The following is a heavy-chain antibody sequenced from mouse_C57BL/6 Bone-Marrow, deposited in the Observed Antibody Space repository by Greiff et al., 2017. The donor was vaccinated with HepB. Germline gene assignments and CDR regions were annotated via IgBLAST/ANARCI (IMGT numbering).Heavy chain of an antibody. D-gene: IGHD2-5*01. Sequence: QVQLQQSGAELARPGASVKLSCKASGYTFTSYGISWVKQRTGQGLEWIGEIYPRSGNTNYNEKFKGKATLTADKSSSTAYMELRSLTSEDSAVYFCARSGYYSNYHYYAMDYWGQGTSVTVSS. J-gene: IGHJ4*01. CDR3: ARSGYYSNYHYYAMDY. CDR1: GYTFTSYG. CDR2: IYPRSGNT. V-gene: IGHV1-81*01.